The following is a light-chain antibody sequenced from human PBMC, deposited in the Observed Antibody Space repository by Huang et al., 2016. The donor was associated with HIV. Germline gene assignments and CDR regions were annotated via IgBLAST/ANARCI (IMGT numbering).Light chain of an antibody. Sequence: EIVMTQSPVTLSVSPGERATLSCRASESIGSNLAWYQQQPGQAPSLLSYGASTRAAAVPARCSGSGSGTEFTLTISSPQSEDFVVYFCQQYSNWPMYTFGQGTKLEIK. CDR3: QQYSNWPMYT. J-gene: IGKJ2*01. CDR2: GAS. V-gene: IGKV3-15*01. CDR1: ESIGSN.